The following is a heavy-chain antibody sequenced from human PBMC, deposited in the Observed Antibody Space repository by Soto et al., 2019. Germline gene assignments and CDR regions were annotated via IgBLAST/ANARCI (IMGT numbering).Heavy chain of an antibody. J-gene: IGHJ6*02. CDR2: INPNSGGT. D-gene: IGHD2-15*01. CDR3: AREIVVVVAATGVDYYYGMDV. CDR1: GYTFTGYY. V-gene: IGHV1-2*02. Sequence: ALVEVSCKASGYTFTGYYMHWVRQAPGQGLEWMGWINPNSGGTNYAQKFQGRVTMTRDTSISTAYMELSRLRSDDTAVYYCAREIVVVVAATGVDYYYGMDVWGQGTTVTVSS.